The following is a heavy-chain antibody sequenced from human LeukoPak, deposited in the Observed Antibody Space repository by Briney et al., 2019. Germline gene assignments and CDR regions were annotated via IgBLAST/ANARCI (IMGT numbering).Heavy chain of an antibody. CDR3: ARDSAAGTRDYYYYYYMDV. Sequence: PSETLSLTCTVSGGSISSGSYYWSWIRQPAGKGLEWIGRIYTSGSTNYNPSLKSRVTISVDTSKNQFSLKLSSVTAADTAVYYCARDSAAGTRDYYYYYYMDVWGKGTTVTVSS. D-gene: IGHD6-13*01. J-gene: IGHJ6*03. CDR2: IYTSGST. CDR1: GGSISSGSYY. V-gene: IGHV4-61*02.